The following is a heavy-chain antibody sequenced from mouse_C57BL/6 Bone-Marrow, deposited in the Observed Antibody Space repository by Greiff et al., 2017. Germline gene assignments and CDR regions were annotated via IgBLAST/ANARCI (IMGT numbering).Heavy chain of an antibody. V-gene: IGHV5-9-1*02. D-gene: IGHD2-3*01. J-gene: IGHJ4*01. CDR3: TRDQGYYHEDY. CDR1: GFTFSSYA. Sequence: EVKVVQSGAGLVKPGGSLKLSCAASGFTFSSYAMSWVRQTPEKRLEWVAYISSGGDYIYYADTVKGRFTISRDNARNTLYLQMSSLKSEDTAMYYCTRDQGYYHEDYWGKGTTVTVSS. CDR2: ISSGGDYI.